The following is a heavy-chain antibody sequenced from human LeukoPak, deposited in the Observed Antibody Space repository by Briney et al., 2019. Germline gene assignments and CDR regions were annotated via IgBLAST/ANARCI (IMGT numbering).Heavy chain of an antibody. CDR3: ARDTERPYCSSTSCYGAFDI. CDR2: IIPIFGTA. CDR1: GGTFSSYA. Sequence: ASVKVSCEASGGTFSSYAISWVRQAPGQGLEWMGGIIPIFGTANYAQKFQGRVTITADESTSTAYMELSSLRSEDTAVYYCARDTERPYCSSTSCYGAFDIWGQGTMVTVSS. D-gene: IGHD2-2*01. J-gene: IGHJ3*02. V-gene: IGHV1-69*13.